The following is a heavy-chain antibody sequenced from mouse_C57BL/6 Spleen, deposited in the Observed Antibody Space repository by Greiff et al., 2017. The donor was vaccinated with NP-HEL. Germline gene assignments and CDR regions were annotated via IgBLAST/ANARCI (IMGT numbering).Heavy chain of an antibody. J-gene: IGHJ1*03. CDR1: GYTFTTYP. CDR2: LHPYNDDT. D-gene: IGHD2-1*01. V-gene: IGHV1-47*01. Sequence: VQLQQSGAELVKPGASVKMSCKASGYTFTTYPIEWMKQNHGKSLEWIGNLHPYNDDTKYNEKFKGKATLTVEIYFSTVDLEHSRLTSDDFAVFYCARRGNYDWYFDVWGKGTTVTVSS. CDR3: ARRGNYDWYFDV.